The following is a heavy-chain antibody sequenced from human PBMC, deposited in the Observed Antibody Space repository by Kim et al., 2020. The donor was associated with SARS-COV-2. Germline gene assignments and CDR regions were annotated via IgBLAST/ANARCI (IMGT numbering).Heavy chain of an antibody. CDR2: IWYDGSNK. D-gene: IGHD5-18*01. V-gene: IGHV3-33*06. J-gene: IGHJ2*01. CDR1: GFTFSSYA. Sequence: GGSLRLSCAASGFTFSSYAMHWVRQAPGKGLEWVAVIWYDGSNKYYADSVKGRFTISRDNSKNTLYLQMNSLRAEDTAVYYCAKDLIRGYSYGFYWYFDLWGRGTLVTVSS. CDR3: AKDLIRGYSYGFYWYFDL.